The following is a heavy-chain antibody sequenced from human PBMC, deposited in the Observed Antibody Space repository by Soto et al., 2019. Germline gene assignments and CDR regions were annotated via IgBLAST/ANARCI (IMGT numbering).Heavy chain of an antibody. CDR2: IGTAGDT. CDR1: GVTFSSYD. Sequence: PGGNPGLSSAASGVTFSSYDMHWVRHATGKGLEWVSAIGTAGDTYYPGSVKGRVTISRENAKNSLYLQRNSLRAGDTAVYYCLRDGIAAAPLAYWVQAT. V-gene: IGHV3-13*01. CDR3: LRDGIAAAPLAY. J-gene: IGHJ4*02. D-gene: IGHD6-13*01.